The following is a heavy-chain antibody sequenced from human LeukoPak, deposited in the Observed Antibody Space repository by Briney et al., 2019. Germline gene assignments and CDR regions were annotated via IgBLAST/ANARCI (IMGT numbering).Heavy chain of an antibody. CDR1: GLTFSSYA. Sequence: GGSLRLSCAASGLTFSSYAMSWVRQAPGKGLEWVSAISGSGGSTYYADSVKGRFTISRDNSKNTLYLQMNSLRAEDTAVYYCAEDRDYDSSGYPNWGQGTLVTVSS. CDR2: ISGSGGST. J-gene: IGHJ4*02. D-gene: IGHD3-22*01. V-gene: IGHV3-23*01. CDR3: AEDRDYDSSGYPN.